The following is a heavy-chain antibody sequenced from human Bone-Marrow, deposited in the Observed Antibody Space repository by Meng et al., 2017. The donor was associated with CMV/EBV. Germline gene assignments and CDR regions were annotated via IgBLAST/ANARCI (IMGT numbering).Heavy chain of an antibody. CDR2: ISAYSGDT. J-gene: IGHJ4*02. V-gene: IGHV1-18*01. CDR1: GYRFSDYG. CDR3: ARDHVLRGVYSAY. D-gene: IGHD3-10*01. Sequence: ASVKVSCKASGYRFSDYGLSWVRQAPGQRPEWLGWISAYSGDTKYAERFQGRVSMTTDTSTSTAHMELRSLTSDDTAVYYCARDHVLRGVYSAYWDQGTPVTVSS.